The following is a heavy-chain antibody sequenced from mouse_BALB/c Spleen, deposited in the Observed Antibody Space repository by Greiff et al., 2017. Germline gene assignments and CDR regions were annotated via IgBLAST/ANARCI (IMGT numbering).Heavy chain of an antibody. CDR1: GFDFSRYW. D-gene: IGHD1-1*01. CDR2: INPDSSTI. Sequence: EVKLVESGGGLVQPGGSLKLSCAASGFDFSRYWMSWVRQAPGKGLEWIGEINPDSSTINYTPSLKDKFIISRDNAKNTLYLQMSKVRSEDTALYYCAREGVTTVVDYWGQGTTLTVSS. J-gene: IGHJ2*01. CDR3: AREGVTTVVDY. V-gene: IGHV4-1*02.